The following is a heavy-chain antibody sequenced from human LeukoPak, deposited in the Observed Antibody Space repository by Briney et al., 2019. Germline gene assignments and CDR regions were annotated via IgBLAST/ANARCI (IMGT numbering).Heavy chain of an antibody. Sequence: GWSLRLSCAASGFTFSSYWMSWVRQAPGKGLEWVANIKQDGSEKYYVDSVKGRFTISRDNAKNSLYLQMNSLRAEDTAVYYCARVGEYCSSTSCYTGWFDPWGQGTLVTVSS. D-gene: IGHD2-2*02. CDR3: ARVGEYCSSTSCYTGWFDP. CDR1: GFTFSSYW. J-gene: IGHJ5*02. CDR2: IKQDGSEK. V-gene: IGHV3-7*01.